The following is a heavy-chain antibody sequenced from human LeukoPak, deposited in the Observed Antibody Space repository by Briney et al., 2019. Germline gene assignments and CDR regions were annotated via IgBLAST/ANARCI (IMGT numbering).Heavy chain of an antibody. D-gene: IGHD2-21*01. Sequence: GFLRFSCAASGFTFSDYYMSWIRQAPGKGLEWVSVKGRFTISRDNAKNSLYLQMNSLRAEDTAVYYCARGFRFPDVWGKGTTVTVSS. CDR3: ARGFRFPDV. J-gene: IGHJ6*04. V-gene: IGHV3-11*04. CDR1: GFTFSDYY.